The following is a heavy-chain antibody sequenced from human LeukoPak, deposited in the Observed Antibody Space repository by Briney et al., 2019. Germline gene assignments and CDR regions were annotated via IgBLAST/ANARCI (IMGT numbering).Heavy chain of an antibody. CDR3: ARGTSSGWTDY. Sequence: ASVKVSCTASGYTFTSYDINWVRQAPGQGVEWKGWMNPNSGNTGYAQKFQGRVTITRNTSISTAYMELSSLRSEDTAVYYCARGTSSGWTDYWGQGTLVTVSS. J-gene: IGHJ4*02. V-gene: IGHV1-8*03. CDR2: MNPNSGNT. CDR1: GYTFTSYD. D-gene: IGHD6-19*01.